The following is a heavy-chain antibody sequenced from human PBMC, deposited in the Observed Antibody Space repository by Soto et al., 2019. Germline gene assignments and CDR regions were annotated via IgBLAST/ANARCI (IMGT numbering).Heavy chain of an antibody. CDR1: GGSIDKSTYF. J-gene: IGHJ4*02. V-gene: IGHV4-39*01. CDR3: ARHHESGWYGY. CDR2: VYYSGST. D-gene: IGHD6-19*01. Sequence: QLQLQESGPGLVKPSETLSLTCSVSGGSIDKSTYFWCWIRQSPGKGLEWIASVYYSGSTYYYPSFKDRATISVDTSRNQFSLKLSSVTAADTAIYYCARHHESGWYGYWGQGTLVSVSS.